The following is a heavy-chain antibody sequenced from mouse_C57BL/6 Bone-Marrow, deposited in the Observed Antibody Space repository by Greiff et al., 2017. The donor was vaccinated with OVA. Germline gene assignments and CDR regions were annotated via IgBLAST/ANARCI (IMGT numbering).Heavy chain of an antibody. CDR3: ARGYDAPGDAMDY. J-gene: IGHJ4*01. CDR1: GYSFTGYF. V-gene: IGHV1-37*01. CDR2: INPYNGDT. Sequence: VHVKQSGPELVKPGASVKISCKASGYSFTGYFMNWVKQSHGKSLEWIGRINPYNGDTFYNQKFKGKATLTVDKSSSTAHMELLSLTSEDFAVYYCARGYDAPGDAMDYWGQGTSVTVSS. D-gene: IGHD2-3*01.